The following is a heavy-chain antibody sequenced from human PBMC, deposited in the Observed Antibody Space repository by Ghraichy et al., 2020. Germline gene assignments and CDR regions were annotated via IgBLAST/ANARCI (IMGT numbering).Heavy chain of an antibody. V-gene: IGHV3-30*04. CDR1: GFTFSSYA. D-gene: IGHD3-10*01. CDR3: ARAAFYYGSGTPRVGLDS. J-gene: IGHJ4*02. CDR2: ISYDGSNK. Sequence: LSLTCAASGFTFSSYAMHWVRQAPGKGLEWVAIISYDGSNKYYADSVKGRFTISRDNSKNTLYLQMSSLRAEDTAVYYCARAAFYYGSGTPRVGLDSWGQGTLVTVSS.